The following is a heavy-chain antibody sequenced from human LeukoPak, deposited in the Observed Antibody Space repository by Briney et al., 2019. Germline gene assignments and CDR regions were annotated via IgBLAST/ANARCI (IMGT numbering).Heavy chain of an antibody. CDR1: GFSFSSYW. CDR2: INSDGSST. Sequence: PGGSLRLSCAASGFSFSSYWMHWVRQAPGKGLVWVSRINSDGSSTTYADSVKGRFTISRDNAKNTLYLQMNSLRVEDTAVYYCAREGRVSGYDFDYWGQGNLVTVSS. D-gene: IGHD5-12*01. V-gene: IGHV3-74*01. J-gene: IGHJ4*02. CDR3: AREGRVSGYDFDY.